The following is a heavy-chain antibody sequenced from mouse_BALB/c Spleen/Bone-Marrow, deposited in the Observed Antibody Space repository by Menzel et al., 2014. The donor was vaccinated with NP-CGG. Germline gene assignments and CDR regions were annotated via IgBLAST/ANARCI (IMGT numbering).Heavy chain of an antibody. J-gene: IGHJ3*01. V-gene: IGHV1S45*01. CDR2: INPYNDYT. CDR3: AREDYGAWFAY. Sequence: EVHLVESGAELVRPGASVKISCRAFGYTFTKHHINWVKQRPGQGLDWIGYINPYNDYTGYNQKFEGKATLTVDKSSSTAYMDLSSLTSEDSAVYYCAREDYGAWFAYWGQGTLVTVSA. D-gene: IGHD1-2*01. CDR1: GYTFTKHH.